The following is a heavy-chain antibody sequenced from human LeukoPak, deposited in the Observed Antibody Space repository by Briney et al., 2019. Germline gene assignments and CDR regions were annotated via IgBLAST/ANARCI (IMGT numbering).Heavy chain of an antibody. CDR3: ARDLDYYDRNGYFYPRYYHMDV. J-gene: IGHJ6*03. V-gene: IGHV1-2*02. CDR1: GYTFTGYY. CDR2: IKPKNGDT. Sequence: ASVKVSCKASGYTFTGYYIHWVRQAPGQGLEWMGWIKPKNGDTKYAQKFQGRVTMTRDTSINTAYIQLSGLTSDDTAVYYCARDLDYYDRNGYFYPRYYHMDVWGKGTTVTMSS. D-gene: IGHD3-22*01.